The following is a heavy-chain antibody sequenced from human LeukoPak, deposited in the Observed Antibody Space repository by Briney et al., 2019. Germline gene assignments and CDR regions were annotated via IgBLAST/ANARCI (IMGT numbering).Heavy chain of an antibody. D-gene: IGHD1-1*01. V-gene: IGHV4-34*01. CDR1: GGSFSRYY. Sequence: PSETLSLTCAVYGGSFSRYYWSWIRQSPGKGLEWIAEINHRGDTNYNPSVKSRVTISVDTSKNQFSLKVTSLTAADTAVYSCARGPTISETGYFDYWGQGTLVTVSS. CDR2: INHRGDT. CDR3: ARGPTISETGYFDY. J-gene: IGHJ4*03.